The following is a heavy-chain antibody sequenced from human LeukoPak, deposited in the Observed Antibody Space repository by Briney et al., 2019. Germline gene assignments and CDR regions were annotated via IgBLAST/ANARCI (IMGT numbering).Heavy chain of an antibody. CDR1: GGSISSYC. V-gene: IGHV4-59*08. CDR2: IYYSGST. D-gene: IGHD5-12*01. Sequence: SETLSLTCTVSGGSISSYCWSWIRQPPGKGLEWIGYIYYSGSTNYNPSLKSRVTISVDTSKNQFSLKLSSVTAADTAVYYCARHLYSGYDEPFDYWGQGTLVTVSS. J-gene: IGHJ4*02. CDR3: ARHLYSGYDEPFDY.